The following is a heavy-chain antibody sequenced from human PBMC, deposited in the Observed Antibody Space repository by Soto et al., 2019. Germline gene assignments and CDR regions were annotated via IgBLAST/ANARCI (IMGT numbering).Heavy chain of an antibody. Sequence: EVLLLESGGDVVQPRGSLRLSCAASGFTLARYTMGWVRQAPGKGLEWVAESYSSGGTEYANSVKGRFTVSRDNSRSTLFLQMNSLGVDDTALYFCARDREPDGIWTFDSWGQGTLVTVSS. CDR1: GFTLARYT. CDR3: ARDREPDGIWTFDS. V-gene: IGHV3-23*01. J-gene: IGHJ4*02. CDR2: SYSSGGT. D-gene: IGHD3-9*01.